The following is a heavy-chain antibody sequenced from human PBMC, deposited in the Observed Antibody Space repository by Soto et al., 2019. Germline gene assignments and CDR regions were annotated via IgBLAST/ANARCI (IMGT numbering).Heavy chain of an antibody. CDR2: MNPNSGNT. Sequence: ASVKVSCTASGYTFTSYDINRVRQATGQGLEWMGWMNPNSGNTGYAQKFQGRVTMTRNTSISTAYMELSSLRSEDTAVYYCARRLRRYNWFDPWGQGTLVTVSS. D-gene: IGHD4-17*01. CDR1: GYTFTSYD. J-gene: IGHJ5*02. V-gene: IGHV1-8*01. CDR3: ARRLRRYNWFDP.